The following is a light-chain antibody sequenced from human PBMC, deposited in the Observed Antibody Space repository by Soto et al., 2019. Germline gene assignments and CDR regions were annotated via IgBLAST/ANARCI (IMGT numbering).Light chain of an antibody. CDR3: QQYNNWHPWT. V-gene: IGKV3-15*01. Sequence: IVVTQSQGTMSLSPRQRATLSWSASQSVSSKLAWYQQRPGQAPRLLIYSASTRATGIPARFSGSGSGTEFTLTISSLQSEDFSVYYCQQYNNWHPWTFGQGTK. J-gene: IGKJ1*01. CDR1: QSVSSK. CDR2: SAS.